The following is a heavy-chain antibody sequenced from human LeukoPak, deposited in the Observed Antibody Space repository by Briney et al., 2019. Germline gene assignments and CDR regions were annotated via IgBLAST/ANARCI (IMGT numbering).Heavy chain of an antibody. V-gene: IGHV3-21*01. J-gene: IGHJ4*02. D-gene: IGHD3-16*01. CDR2: ISTRSSYI. CDR1: RFTFSTYS. Sequence: GGSLRLSCAASRFTFSTYSMNWVRQAPGKGLEWVSSISTRSSYIYHVDSVRGRFTISRDNAKRSLYLQMNSLRVEDSAVYYCAGDQGGNRWTYWGQGTLVTVSS. CDR3: AGDQGGNRWTY.